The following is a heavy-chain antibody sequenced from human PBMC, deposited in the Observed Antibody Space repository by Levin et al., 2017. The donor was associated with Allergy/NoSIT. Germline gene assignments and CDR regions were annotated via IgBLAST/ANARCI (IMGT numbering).Heavy chain of an antibody. D-gene: IGHD3-10*01. CDR1: GFSFSSYG. V-gene: IGHV3-33*01. CDR3: ARDIEWFGDHLGPDY. J-gene: IGHJ4*02. CDR2: IWYDGSNK. Sequence: PGGSLRLSCAASGFSFSSYGMHWVRQAPGKGLEWVAVIWYDGSNKYYADSVKGRFTISRDNSKNTLYLQMNSLRAEDTAVYYCARDIEWFGDHLGPDYWGQGTLVTVSS.